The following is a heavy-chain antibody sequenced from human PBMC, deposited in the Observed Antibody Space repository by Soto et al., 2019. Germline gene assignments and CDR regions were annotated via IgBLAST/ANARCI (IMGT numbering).Heavy chain of an antibody. CDR3: ARDRGLEWELLAYNWYFDL. Sequence: PGGSLRLSCAASGFTFSSYSMNWVRQAPGKGLEWVSYISSSSSTIYYADSVKGRFTISRDNAKNSLYLQMNSLRDEDTAVYYCARDRGLEWELLAYNWYFDLWGRGTLVTVSS. CDR1: GFTFSSYS. D-gene: IGHD1-26*01. CDR2: ISSSSSTI. V-gene: IGHV3-48*02. J-gene: IGHJ2*01.